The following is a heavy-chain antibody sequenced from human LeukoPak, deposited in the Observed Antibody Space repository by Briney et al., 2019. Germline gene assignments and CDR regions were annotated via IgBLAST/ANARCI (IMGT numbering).Heavy chain of an antibody. CDR3: ARSTHRDSDAFDI. V-gene: IGHV1-2*02. Sequence: ASVKVSCKASGYTFTGYYMNWVRQAPGQGLEWMGWINPNSGDTNSAQKLQGRVTMTTDTSTNTAYMELRSLRSDDTAVYYCARSTHRDSDAFDIWGQGTMVTVSS. J-gene: IGHJ3*02. CDR2: INPNSGDT. CDR1: GYTFTGYY. D-gene: IGHD2-2*01.